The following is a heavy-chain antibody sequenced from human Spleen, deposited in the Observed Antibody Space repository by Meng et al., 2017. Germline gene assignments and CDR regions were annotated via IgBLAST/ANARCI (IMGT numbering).Heavy chain of an antibody. CDR1: GYTFTSYF. V-gene: IGHV1-46*01. Sequence: QVQLVHCGAEVMKPGASLQVSCRTSGYTFTSYFLHWVRQAPGQGLEWLGIINPNNGATTYLQRFQGRLTLTRDTSISTVYMELSSLGSEDTALYYCAREKSPGHFDYLGQGILVTVSS. CDR3: AREKSPGHFDY. J-gene: IGHJ4*02. CDR2: INPNNGAT.